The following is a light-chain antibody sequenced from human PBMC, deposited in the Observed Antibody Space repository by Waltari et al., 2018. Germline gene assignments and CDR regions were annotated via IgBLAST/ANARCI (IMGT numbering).Light chain of an antibody. CDR2: DVN. V-gene: IGLV2-14*03. CDR1: SNDIGGHAY. Sequence: QSALTQPASVSGSPGQSITISCIGTSNDIGGHAYISWYGQYPGKAPNLLLFDVNNWPSGISNRFSGSKSGNTASLTISGLRAEDEAEYFCASHTSSGTRVVFGGGTKLTVL. J-gene: IGLJ2*01. CDR3: ASHTSSGTRVV.